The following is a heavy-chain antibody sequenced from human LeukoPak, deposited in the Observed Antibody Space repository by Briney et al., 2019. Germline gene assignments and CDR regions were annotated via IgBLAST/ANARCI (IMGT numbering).Heavy chain of an antibody. D-gene: IGHD2-2*01. V-gene: IGHV1-46*04. Sequence: ASVRVSCKASGYTFTSYYMHWVRQAPGQGLEWMGIINPSGASTNYAQTLQGRVTMTRDMSTSTVYMELSSLRSEDTAVYYCARGTVVPAANFDYWGQGTLVTVSS. CDR2: INPSGAST. CDR3: ARGTVVPAANFDY. J-gene: IGHJ4*02. CDR1: GYTFTSYY.